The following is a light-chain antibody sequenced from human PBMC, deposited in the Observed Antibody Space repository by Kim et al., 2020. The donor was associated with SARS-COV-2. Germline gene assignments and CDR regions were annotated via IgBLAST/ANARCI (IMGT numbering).Light chain of an antibody. V-gene: IGLV3-21*01. CDR3: QVWDSATDHPV. CDR2: HDT. CDR1: SIGSKT. Sequence: APGKTDRITCGGNSIGSKTVHWYQQKPGQAPVVVIYHDTDRHSGIPERFSGSNSGNTATLIISRVEVGDEADYCCQVWDSATDHPVFGGGTQLTVL. J-gene: IGLJ3*02.